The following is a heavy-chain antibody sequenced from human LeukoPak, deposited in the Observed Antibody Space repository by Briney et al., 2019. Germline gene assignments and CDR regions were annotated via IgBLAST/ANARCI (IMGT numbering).Heavy chain of an antibody. J-gene: IGHJ4*02. CDR2: ISGSGGST. V-gene: IGHV3-23*01. Sequence: GGSLRLSCAASGFTFSSYAMSWVRQAPGKGLEWVSAISGSGGSTYYADSVKGRFTISRDNSKNTLYLRTNSLRAEDTAVYYCAKDGPRGYSSGWYPYWGQGTLVTVSS. D-gene: IGHD6-19*01. CDR1: GFTFSSYA. CDR3: AKDGPRGYSSGWYPY.